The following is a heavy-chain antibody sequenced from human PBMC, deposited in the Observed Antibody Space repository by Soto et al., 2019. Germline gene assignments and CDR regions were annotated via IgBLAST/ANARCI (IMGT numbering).Heavy chain of an antibody. J-gene: IGHJ3*02. CDR3: EKDLEEVAGIDAVYI. CDR1: GFTFDDYA. CDR2: ISWNSGSI. D-gene: IGHD6-19*01. V-gene: IGHV3-9*01. Sequence: EVQLVASGGGLVQPGRSLRLSCAASGFTFDDYAMHWVRQAPGKGLEWVSGISWNSGSIGYADSVKGRFTISRDNSKNSLYLQINSWRADDTALYYCEKDLEEVAGIDAVYIWGQCTMVTVCS.